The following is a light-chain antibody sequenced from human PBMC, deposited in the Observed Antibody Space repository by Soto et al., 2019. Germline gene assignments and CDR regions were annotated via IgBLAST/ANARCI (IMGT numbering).Light chain of an antibody. Sequence: EIVMTQSPATLSVSPGERATLSCWASQSVSSNLAWYQQKPGQTPSLLIYGASSRATGIPDRFSGSGSGTDFTLTISRLEPEDFAVYYCQQYGSSLWTFGQGTKVDIK. CDR3: QQYGSSLWT. V-gene: IGKV3-20*01. CDR2: GAS. CDR1: QSVSSN. J-gene: IGKJ1*01.